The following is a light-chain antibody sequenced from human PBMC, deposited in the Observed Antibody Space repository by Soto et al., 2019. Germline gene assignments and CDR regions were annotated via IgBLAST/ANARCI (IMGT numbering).Light chain of an antibody. Sequence: DIQMTQSPSSLSASVGDMVTITCQASQDINKYLNWYQQKPGKAPKLLIFDASSVETGVPSRFSGSGSGTHFTFTISSLEPEDIATYHCQQYEDLPLTFGGGTRVELK. J-gene: IGKJ4*01. CDR3: QQYEDLPLT. CDR2: DAS. CDR1: QDINKY. V-gene: IGKV1-33*01.